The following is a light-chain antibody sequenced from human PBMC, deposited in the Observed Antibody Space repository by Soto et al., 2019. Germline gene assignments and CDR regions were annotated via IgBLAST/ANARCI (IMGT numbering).Light chain of an antibody. CDR2: GAS. CDR1: QSVSSN. CDR3: QQYNNWPWT. Sequence: EIVMTHSPSTLSLSAVERATLSCRASQSVSSNLAWYQQKPGQAPRLPIYGASTRATGIPARFSGSGSGTEFTLTISSLQSEDFAVYYCQQYNNWPWTFGQGTKVDIK. V-gene: IGKV3-15*01. J-gene: IGKJ1*01.